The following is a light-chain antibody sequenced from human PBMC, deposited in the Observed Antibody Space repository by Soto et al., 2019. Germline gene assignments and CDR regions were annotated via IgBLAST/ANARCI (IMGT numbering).Light chain of an antibody. CDR1: SSDVGGYNY. V-gene: IGLV2-14*01. J-gene: IGLJ3*02. CDR2: DVS. Sequence: QSVLTQPASVSGSPGQSITISCTGTSSDVGGYNYVSWYQQHPGKAPKLMIYDVSNRPSGVSNRFSGSKSGNTASLTISGLPAEDEADYYCSSYTSSSTWVFGGGTKLTVL. CDR3: SSYTSSSTWV.